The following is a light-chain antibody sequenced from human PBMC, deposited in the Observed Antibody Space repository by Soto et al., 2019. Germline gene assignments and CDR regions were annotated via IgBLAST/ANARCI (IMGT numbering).Light chain of an antibody. J-gene: IGKJ2*01. V-gene: IGKV3-20*01. CDR3: QQYGSSPYT. CDR2: GAS. Sequence: EIVLTQSPGTLSLSPGERATLSCRASQSVSSSYLAWYQQKPGQAPRFLIYGASSRATGIPDRFSGSGSGTDFALTISRLEPEDCAVYYCQQYGSSPYTFGQGTKLEMK. CDR1: QSVSSSY.